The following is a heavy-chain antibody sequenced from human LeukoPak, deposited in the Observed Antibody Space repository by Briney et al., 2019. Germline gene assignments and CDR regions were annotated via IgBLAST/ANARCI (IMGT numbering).Heavy chain of an antibody. CDR3: AKTGSGGYRYYF. Sequence: GGSLPHSWAASSFSVSNVAINYVRLAPGKGLEWVSSISGSGDNTYYADSVNGRVTISRDNSMNTLYLHINSLRVEDTATYFCAKTGSGGYRYYF. CDR1: SFSVSNVA. J-gene: IGHJ1*01. D-gene: IGHD1-26*01. V-gene: IGHV3-23*01. CDR2: ISGSGDNT.